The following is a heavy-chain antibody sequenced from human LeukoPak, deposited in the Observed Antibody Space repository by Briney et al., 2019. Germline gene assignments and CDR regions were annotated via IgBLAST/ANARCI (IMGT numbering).Heavy chain of an antibody. CDR3: AKGSSGWCKVGFFDY. V-gene: IGHV3-21*04. Sequence: GGPLRLSCAASGFTFSSYSMNWVRQAPGKGLEWVSSISSSSSYIYYADSVKGRFTISRDNAKNSLYLQMNSPRAEDTAVYYCAKGSSGWCKVGFFDYWGQGTLVTVSS. CDR1: GFTFSSYS. D-gene: IGHD6-19*01. J-gene: IGHJ4*02. CDR2: ISSSSSYI.